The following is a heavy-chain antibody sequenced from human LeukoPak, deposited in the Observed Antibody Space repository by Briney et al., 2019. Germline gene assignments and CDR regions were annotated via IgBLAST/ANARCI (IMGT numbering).Heavy chain of an antibody. D-gene: IGHD3-22*01. J-gene: IGHJ4*02. V-gene: IGHV1-2*02. CDR3: ARNYYDSIGVDY. Sequence: ASVKVSCKASGYTFTGYYMHWVRQAPGQGLEWMGWINPNSGGTNYAQKFQGRVTMTRDTSISTAYMELSRLRSDDTAVYYCARNYYDSIGVDYWGQGTLVTVSS. CDR2: INPNSGGT. CDR1: GYTFTGYY.